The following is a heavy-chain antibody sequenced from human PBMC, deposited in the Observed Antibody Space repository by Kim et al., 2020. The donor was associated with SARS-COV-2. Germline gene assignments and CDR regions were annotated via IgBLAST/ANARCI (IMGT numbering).Heavy chain of an antibody. J-gene: IGHJ4*02. Sequence: YAESVKSRFTSSRDNAKNTLYLQSNSLRAEDTGVYYCARRQFTSGWYYFDYWGQGTLVTVSS. V-gene: IGHV3-74*01. CDR3: ARRQFTSGWYYFDY. D-gene: IGHD6-19*01.